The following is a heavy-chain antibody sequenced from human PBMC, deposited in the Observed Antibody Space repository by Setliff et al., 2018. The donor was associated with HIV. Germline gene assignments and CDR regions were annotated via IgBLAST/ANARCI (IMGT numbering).Heavy chain of an antibody. V-gene: IGHV3-30*03. CDR1: GFTFSNAW. D-gene: IGHD6-19*01. CDR3: ARRGYQHWLVTWKPPPLDYFDY. J-gene: IGHJ4*02. CDR2: ISYDGSNK. Sequence: LRLSCAASGFTFSNAWMSWVRQAPGKGLAWVALISYDGSNKYYADSVKGRFTISRDNSENTLYLQMNSLRAEDTAVYYCARRGYQHWLVTWKPPPLDYFDYWGQGTLVTVSS.